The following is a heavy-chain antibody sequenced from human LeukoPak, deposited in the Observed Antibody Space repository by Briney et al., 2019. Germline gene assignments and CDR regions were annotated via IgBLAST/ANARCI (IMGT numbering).Heavy chain of an antibody. V-gene: IGHV3-23*01. D-gene: IGHD2-15*01. J-gene: IGHJ4*02. CDR2: LIGSSGST. CDR3: AKTTTGYSSGRYPAWPIDY. CDR1: GFTSTNYA. Sequence: GGSLRLSCAASGFTSTNYAMNWVRQAPGKGLEWVSVLIGSSGSTDYADSVKGRFTISRDNSKNTVFLQMDSLRAEDTAIYYCAKTTTGYSSGRYPAWPIDYWGQGTLVTVSS.